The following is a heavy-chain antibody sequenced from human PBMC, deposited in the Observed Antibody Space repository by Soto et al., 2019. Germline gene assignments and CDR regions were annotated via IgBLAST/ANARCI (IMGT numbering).Heavy chain of an antibody. V-gene: IGHV3-33*01. D-gene: IGHD6-19*01. Sequence: QVQLVESGGGVVQPGRSLRLSCAASGFTFSSYGMHRVRQAPGKGLEWVAVIWYDGSNKYYADSVKGRFTISRDNSKNTLCLQMNSLRAEDTAVYYCARGRAYSSGWFDPWGQGTLVTVSS. CDR3: ARGRAYSSGWFDP. CDR1: GFTFSSYG. J-gene: IGHJ5*02. CDR2: IWYDGSNK.